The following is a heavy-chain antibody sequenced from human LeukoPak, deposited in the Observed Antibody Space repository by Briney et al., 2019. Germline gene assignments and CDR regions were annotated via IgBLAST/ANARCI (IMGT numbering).Heavy chain of an antibody. CDR1: GGSISSSSYY. D-gene: IGHD3-3*01. Sequence: SETLSLTCTVSGGSISSSSYYWGWIRQPPGKGLEWIGSTYYSGSTYYNPSLKSRVTISVDTSKNQFSLKLSSVTAADTAVYYCARHHYDFWSGHPTYFDYWGQGTLVTVSS. J-gene: IGHJ4*02. V-gene: IGHV4-39*01. CDR3: ARHHYDFWSGHPTYFDY. CDR2: TYYSGST.